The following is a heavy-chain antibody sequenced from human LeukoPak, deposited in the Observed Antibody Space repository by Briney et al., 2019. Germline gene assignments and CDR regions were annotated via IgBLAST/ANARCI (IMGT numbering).Heavy chain of an antibody. CDR1: GGTFSSYA. Sequence: SVKVSCKASGGTFSSYAISWVRQAPGQGLEWMGGIIPIFGTANYAQKFQGRVTITADESTSTAYMELSSLRSEDTAVYYCARGEASGWYDWYYWGQGTLVTVSS. J-gene: IGHJ4*02. D-gene: IGHD6-19*01. CDR2: IIPIFGTA. CDR3: ARGEASGWYDWYY. V-gene: IGHV1-69*13.